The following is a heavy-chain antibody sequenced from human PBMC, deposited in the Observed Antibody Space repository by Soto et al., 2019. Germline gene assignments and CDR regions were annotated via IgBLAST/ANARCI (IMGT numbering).Heavy chain of an antibody. V-gene: IGHV3-30*18. CDR1: GFIFKNYG. CDR3: AKVPLRPTTIDY. D-gene: IGHD3-16*01. Sequence: QVQLVDSGGGVVQPEMSLRLSCAASGFIFKNYGMHWVRQAPGKGLEWVTFISNDGSTKYYADSVKGRFTISRDNSKNTLYLQMNSLKPEDTAVYYCAKVPLRPTTIDYWGQRTLVTVSS. J-gene: IGHJ4*02. CDR2: ISNDGSTK.